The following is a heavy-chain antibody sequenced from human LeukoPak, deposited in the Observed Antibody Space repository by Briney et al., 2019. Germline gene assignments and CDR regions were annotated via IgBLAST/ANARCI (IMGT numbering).Heavy chain of an antibody. CDR1: GIAVSSNY. CDR2: TYVSGNT. V-gene: IGHV3-66*01. CDR3: AREVGS. D-gene: IGHD1-26*01. Sequence: GGSLSLSCAVSGIAVSSNYISWVRQAPGKGLEWLSVTYVSGNTYYADSVKGRFIVSRDNSKNTLYLEMNSLGVEDTGVYYCAREVGSWGQGTLVTVSS. J-gene: IGHJ5*02.